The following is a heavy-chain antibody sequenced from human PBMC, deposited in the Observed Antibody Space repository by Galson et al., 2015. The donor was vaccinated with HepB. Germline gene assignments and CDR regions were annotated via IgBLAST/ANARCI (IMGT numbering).Heavy chain of an antibody. CDR2: ISAYNGNT. CDR1: GYTFTSYG. J-gene: IGHJ6*02. V-gene: IGHV1-18*04. CDR3: ARVGIYYDSSGYNYYYYYGMDV. D-gene: IGHD3-22*01. Sequence: SVKVSCKASGYTFTSYGISWVRQAPGQGLEWMGWISAYNGNTNYAQKLQGRVTMTTDTPTSTAYMELRSLRSDDTAVYYCARVGIYYDSSGYNYYYYYGMDVWGQGTTVTVSS.